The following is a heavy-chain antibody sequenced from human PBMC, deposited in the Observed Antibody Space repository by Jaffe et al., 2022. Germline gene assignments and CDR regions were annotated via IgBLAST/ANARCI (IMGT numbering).Heavy chain of an antibody. D-gene: IGHD2-15*01. J-gene: IGHJ4*02. CDR3: ARDRRRCSGGSCFRRYFDY. V-gene: IGHV1-18*01. CDR1: GYTFTSYG. Sequence: QVQLVQSGAEVKKPGASVKVSCKASGYTFTSYGISWVRQAPGQGLEWMGWISAYNGNTDYAQKLQGRVTMTTDTSTSTAYMELRSLRSDDTAVYYCARDRRRCSGGSCFRRYFDYWGQGTLVTVSS. CDR2: ISAYNGNT.